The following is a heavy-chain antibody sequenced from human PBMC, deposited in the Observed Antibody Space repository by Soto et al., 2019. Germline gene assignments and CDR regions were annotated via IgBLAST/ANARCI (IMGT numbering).Heavy chain of an antibody. D-gene: IGHD4-17*01. Sequence: GVSVEVCCKDSRDAKASYAMRWARQATGQRLEWMGWINAGNGNTKYSQKFQGRVTITRDTSASTAYMELSSLRSEDTAVYYCARDRAGDSIWRFDYWGQGTLVTVSS. CDR2: INAGNGNT. J-gene: IGHJ4*02. CDR1: RDAKASYA. CDR3: ARDRAGDSIWRFDY. V-gene: IGHV1-3*01.